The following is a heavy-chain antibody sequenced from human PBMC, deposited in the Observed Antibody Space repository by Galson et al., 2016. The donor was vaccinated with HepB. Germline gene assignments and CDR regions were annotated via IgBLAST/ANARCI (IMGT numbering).Heavy chain of an antibody. Sequence: SLRLSCAASGFTFSNYYMHWVRQVPGKGLVWVSRVGKDGRGINYPDYVKGRFTISRDNAKNTVDLQMNSLRVEDTAAYYCVRDGDAYNFDHWGQGILVTVSS. CDR2: VGKDGRGI. CDR1: GFTFSNYY. V-gene: IGHV3-74*01. CDR3: VRDGDAYNFDH. D-gene: IGHD5-24*01. J-gene: IGHJ5*02.